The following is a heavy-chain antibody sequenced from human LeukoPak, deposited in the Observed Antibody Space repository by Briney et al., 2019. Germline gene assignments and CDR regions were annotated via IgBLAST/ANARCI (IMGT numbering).Heavy chain of an antibody. V-gene: IGHV3-21*01. CDR2: ISSSSSYI. CDR3: ATSPKALGYCSSTSCYG. CDR1: GVTFSSYS. J-gene: IGHJ4*02. D-gene: IGHD2-2*01. Sequence: PGGSLRLSCAASGVTFSSYSMNWVRQAPGKGLEWVSSISSSSSYIYYADSVKGRFTISRDNAKNSLYLQMNSLRAEDTAVYYCATSPKALGYCSSTSCYGWGQGTLVTVSS.